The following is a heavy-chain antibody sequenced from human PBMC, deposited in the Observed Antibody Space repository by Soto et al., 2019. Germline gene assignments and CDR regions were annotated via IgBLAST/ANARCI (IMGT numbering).Heavy chain of an antibody. Sequence: PGESLKISCQGSGYSFTSYWISWVRQMPGKGLEWMVRIDPSDSYTNYSPSFQGHVTISADKSISTAYLQWSSLKASDTAMYYCARLEWGSEGHLYWGQGTLVTVSS. CDR3: ARLEWGSEGHLY. CDR1: GYSFTSYW. V-gene: IGHV5-10-1*01. J-gene: IGHJ4*02. CDR2: IDPSDSYT. D-gene: IGHD3-3*01.